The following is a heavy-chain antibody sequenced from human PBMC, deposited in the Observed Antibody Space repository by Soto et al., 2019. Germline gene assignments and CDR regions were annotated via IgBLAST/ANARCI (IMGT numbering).Heavy chain of an antibody. CDR3: ARVFSLLTQNTPALDY. V-gene: IGHV3-23*01. Sequence: GGSLRLSCAASGFTFSSYAMSWVRQAPGKGLEWVSAISGSGGSTYYADSVKGRFTISRDNSKNTLYLLMNSLRAEDTAVYYCARVFSLLTQNTPALDYWGQGTLGHRLL. D-gene: IGHD3-9*01. CDR1: GFTFSSYA. CDR2: ISGSGGST. J-gene: IGHJ4*02.